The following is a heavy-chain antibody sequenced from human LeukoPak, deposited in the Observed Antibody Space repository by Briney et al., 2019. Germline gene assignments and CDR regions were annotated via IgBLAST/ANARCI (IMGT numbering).Heavy chain of an antibody. J-gene: IGHJ4*02. CDR3: ALEFRTFYAVFDY. V-gene: IGHV1-69*13. CDR2: IIPIFGTA. Sequence: SVQLSCKASGGTFSSYAISWVRQAPGQGLEWMGGIIPIFGTANYAQKFQGRVTITADESTTTAYMELNSLRSEDTAVYYCALEFRTFYAVFDYWGQGTLVTVSS. CDR1: GGTFSSYA. D-gene: IGHD2-2*01.